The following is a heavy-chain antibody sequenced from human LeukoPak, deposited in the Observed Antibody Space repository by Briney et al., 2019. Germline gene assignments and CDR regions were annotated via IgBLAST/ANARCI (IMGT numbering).Heavy chain of an antibody. CDR3: ARQDHFWSGFAFDI. J-gene: IGHJ3*02. CDR2: IYYSGST. V-gene: IGHV4-39*01. Sequence: SETLSLTCTASGGSISSSSYYWGWIRQPPGKGLEWIGSIYYSGSTYYNPSLQSRVTISVDTSKNQFSLKLTSVTAADTAVYYCARQDHFWSGFAFDIWGQGTMVTVSS. D-gene: IGHD3-3*01. CDR1: GGSISSSSYY.